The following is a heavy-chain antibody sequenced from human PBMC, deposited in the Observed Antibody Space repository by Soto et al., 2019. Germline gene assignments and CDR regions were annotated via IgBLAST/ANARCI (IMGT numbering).Heavy chain of an antibody. V-gene: IGHV3-33*01. CDR2: IWYDGSNK. Sequence: QVQLVESGGGVVQPGRSLRLSCAASGFTFSSYGMHWVRQAPGKGLEWGAVIWYDGSNKYYAESVKGRFTISRDNSKNTLYLQMNSLRAEDTAVYYCARGGYCSGGSCYLEFDYWVQGTLVTVSS. J-gene: IGHJ4*02. CDR1: GFTFSSYG. CDR3: ARGGYCSGGSCYLEFDY. D-gene: IGHD2-15*01.